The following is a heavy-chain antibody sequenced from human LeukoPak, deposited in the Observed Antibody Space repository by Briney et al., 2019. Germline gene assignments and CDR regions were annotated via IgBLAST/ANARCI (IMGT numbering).Heavy chain of an antibody. CDR2: SYYSGSS. J-gene: IGHJ4*02. V-gene: IGHV4-39*01. D-gene: IGHD2-15*01. CDR1: GGSITSKTYY. CDR3: ASQGRYCSGGSCYSPHYFDY. Sequence: PSETLSLTCTVSGGSITSKTYYWGWVRQPPGKGLELIGSSYYSGSSYYNPSLKNRVTIAVDTPRSQFSLKMTSVTAADTAVYYCASQGRYCSGGSCYSPHYFDYWGQGALVAVSS.